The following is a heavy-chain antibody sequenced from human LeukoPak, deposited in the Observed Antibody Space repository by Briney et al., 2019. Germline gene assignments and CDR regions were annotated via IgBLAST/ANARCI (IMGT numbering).Heavy chain of an antibody. V-gene: IGHV4-39*01. CDR2: IYSSGST. J-gene: IGHJ4*02. Sequence: PSETLSLTCTVSGASISGSGYYWGWIRQPPGQGLEWIGSIYSSGSTYYNASLQSRVTISIETSKNQISLRLNSVTDADTAMYYCAKSGGYGLIDYWGQGTLVTVSS. D-gene: IGHD1-26*01. CDR1: GASISGSGYY. CDR3: AKSGGYGLIDY.